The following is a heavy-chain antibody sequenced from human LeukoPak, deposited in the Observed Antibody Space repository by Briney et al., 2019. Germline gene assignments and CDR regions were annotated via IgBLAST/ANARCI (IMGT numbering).Heavy chain of an antibody. D-gene: IGHD3-10*01. V-gene: IGHV4-34*01. CDR2: INHSGST. CDR1: GGSISSYY. Sequence: SETLSLTCTVSGGSISSYYCGWIRQPPGKWLEWIGEINHSGSTNYNPSLKSRVTISVDTSKNQFSLKLSSVTAADTAVYYCARGPRLYYYGSGSSDAFDVWGQETMVTVSS. CDR3: ARGPRLYYYGSGSSDAFDV. J-gene: IGHJ3*01.